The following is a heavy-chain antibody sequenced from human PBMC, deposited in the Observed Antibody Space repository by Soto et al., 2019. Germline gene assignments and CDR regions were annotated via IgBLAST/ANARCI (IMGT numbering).Heavy chain of an antibody. J-gene: IGHJ6*02. CDR1: GFTFSSYE. V-gene: IGHV3-48*03. Sequence: EVQLLESGGGVVQPGGSLRLSCEVSGFTFSSYEMYWVRQAPGKGLAWVAYISSSGETVYYAGSVQGRFTISRDNAKNSLYLQMSSLGAEDTAVCYCAREGFYAMDVWGQGTTVTVSS. CDR3: AREGFYAMDV. CDR2: ISSSGETV. D-gene: IGHD2-2*01.